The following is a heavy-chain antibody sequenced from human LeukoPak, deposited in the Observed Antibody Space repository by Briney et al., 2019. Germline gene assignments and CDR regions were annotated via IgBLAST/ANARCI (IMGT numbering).Heavy chain of an antibody. CDR3: AKDFSYCSGGSCYRSFDY. V-gene: IGHV3-23*01. CDR2: ISGSGGST. D-gene: IGHD2-15*01. Sequence: GGSLRLXCAASGFTFSSYAMSWVRQAPGKGLEWVSAISGSGGSTYYADSVKGRFTISRDNSKNTLYLQMNSLRAEDTAVYYCAKDFSYCSGGSCYRSFDYWGQGTLVTVSS. CDR1: GFTFSSYA. J-gene: IGHJ4*02.